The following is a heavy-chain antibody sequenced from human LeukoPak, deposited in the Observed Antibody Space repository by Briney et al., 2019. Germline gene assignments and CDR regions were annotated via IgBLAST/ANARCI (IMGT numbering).Heavy chain of an antibody. CDR2: INGGGDTT. V-gene: IGHV3-23*01. Sequence: GSLRLSCAASGFTFVSYAMTWVRQAPGKGLEWVSAINGGGDTTYYADSVKGRFTISRDKSKNTMYLQMNSLRAEDTALYYCAKALGTYGYMRFDFWGQGTLVTVSS. J-gene: IGHJ4*02. CDR3: AKALGTYGYMRFDF. D-gene: IGHD5-18*01. CDR1: GFTFVSYA.